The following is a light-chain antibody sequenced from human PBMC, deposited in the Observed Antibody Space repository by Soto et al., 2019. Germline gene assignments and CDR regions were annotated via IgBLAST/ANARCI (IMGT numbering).Light chain of an antibody. J-gene: IGKJ5*01. CDR2: DAS. Sequence: EIVLTQSPATLSLSPGETATLSCRASQSVSNYLAWYQHKPGQAPRLLIYDASKRATGIPARFSGSGSETDFTLTIRSLEPEDFAFYYCQQRSNWPTTFGQGTRLEIK. V-gene: IGKV3-11*01. CDR1: QSVSNY. CDR3: QQRSNWPTT.